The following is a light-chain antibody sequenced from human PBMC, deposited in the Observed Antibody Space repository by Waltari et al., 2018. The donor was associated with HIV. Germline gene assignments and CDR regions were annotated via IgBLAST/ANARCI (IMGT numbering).Light chain of an antibody. CDR1: QSVNGY. Sequence: EIVLTQSPATLSLSPGERATLPCRASQSVNGYLAWYQQKVGQAPRLLIYDVSNRATGIPARFSGSGSGTDFTLTISSLEPEDFAVYYCQQRRTWPQTFGQGTKVEIK. CDR2: DVS. J-gene: IGKJ1*01. CDR3: QQRRTWPQT. V-gene: IGKV3-11*01.